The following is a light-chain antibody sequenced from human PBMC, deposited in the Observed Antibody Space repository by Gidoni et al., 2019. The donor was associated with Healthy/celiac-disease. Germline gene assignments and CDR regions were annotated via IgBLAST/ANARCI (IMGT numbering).Light chain of an antibody. CDR1: QSLLYSEGNTY. CDR3: MQGTHLIT. J-gene: IGKJ5*01. CDR2: KVS. V-gene: IGKV2-30*01. Sequence: DVVMTQSPLSLPVTLGQPASISCRSSQSLLYSEGNTYLNWFQQRPGQSPRRLIYKVSNRDSGVPDRFSGSGSGTDFTLKISRVEAEDVGVYYCMQGTHLITFGQGTRLEIK.